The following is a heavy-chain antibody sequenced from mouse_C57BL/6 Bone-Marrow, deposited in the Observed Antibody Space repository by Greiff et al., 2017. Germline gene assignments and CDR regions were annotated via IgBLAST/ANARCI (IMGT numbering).Heavy chain of an antibody. J-gene: IGHJ2*01. V-gene: IGHV14-2*01. CDR1: GFNIKDYY. Sequence: VQLQQSGAELVKPGASVKLSCKASGFNIKDYYIHWVKQRNEQGLEWIGRIDPEDGVTKYAPKFQDKATITADTSSNTAYQQLSSLTSEDTAVYYDTSSLIYYGTNYWGQGTTLTVSS. CDR3: TSSLIYYGTNY. D-gene: IGHD1-1*01. CDR2: IDPEDGVT.